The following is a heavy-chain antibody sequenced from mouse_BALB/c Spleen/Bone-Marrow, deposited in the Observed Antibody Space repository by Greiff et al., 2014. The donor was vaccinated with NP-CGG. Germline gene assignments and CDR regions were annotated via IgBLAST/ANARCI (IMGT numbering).Heavy chain of an antibody. CDR3: VRRGWGPLRHLDY. CDR2: IYPGSGNT. V-gene: IGHV1-84*02. Sequence: VQLQESRPELVKPGASVKISCKASGYTFTDPYINWVKQKPGQGLEWIGWIYPGSGNTKYNEKFKGKATLTVDTSSSTAYMQLSRLTSKDTADYLCVRRGWGPLRHLDYWGQGTTLTGSA. J-gene: IGHJ2*01. CDR1: GYTFTDPY.